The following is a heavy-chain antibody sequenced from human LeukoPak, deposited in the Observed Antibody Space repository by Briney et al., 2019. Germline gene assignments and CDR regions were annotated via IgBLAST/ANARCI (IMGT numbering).Heavy chain of an antibody. V-gene: IGHV1-2*02. J-gene: IGHJ4*02. CDR2: INPKNGGT. CDR1: SYTFTDYY. CDR3: ARLALSATLDY. Sequence: ASVKVSCKASSYTFTDYYFHWVRQAPGQGLEWMGFINPKNGGTNYAQKFQGRVTMTRDTSITTAYMELSSLRSDDAAVYFCARLALSATLDYWGQGTLVTVSS. D-gene: IGHD2-15*01.